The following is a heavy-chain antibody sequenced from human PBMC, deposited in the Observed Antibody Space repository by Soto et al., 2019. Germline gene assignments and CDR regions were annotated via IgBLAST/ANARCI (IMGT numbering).Heavy chain of an antibody. J-gene: IGHJ6*02. V-gene: IGHV3-7*03. Sequence: GGSLRLSCAASGFTFSSYWMSWVRQAPGKGLEWVANIKQDGSEKYYVDSVKGRFTISRDNAKNSLYLQMNSLRAEDTAVCYCARAGVIAARPGLYYYGMDVWGQGTTVPVSS. CDR3: ARAGVIAARPGLYYYGMDV. CDR2: IKQDGSEK. CDR1: GFTFSSYW. D-gene: IGHD6-6*01.